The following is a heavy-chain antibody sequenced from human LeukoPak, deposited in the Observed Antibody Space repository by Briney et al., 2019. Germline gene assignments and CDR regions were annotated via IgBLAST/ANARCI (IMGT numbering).Heavy chain of an antibody. CDR1: GFTFSSYG. Sequence: GGALRLSCAASGFTFSSYGMHWVRQAPGKGLEWVAFIRYDGSNKYYADSVKGRFTISRDNSKNTLYLQMNSLRAEDTAVYYCAKDPLYSVAGPPRYYGMDVWGQGTTVTVSS. CDR3: AKDPLYSVAGPPRYYGMDV. CDR2: IRYDGSNK. V-gene: IGHV3-30*02. J-gene: IGHJ6*02. D-gene: IGHD6-19*01.